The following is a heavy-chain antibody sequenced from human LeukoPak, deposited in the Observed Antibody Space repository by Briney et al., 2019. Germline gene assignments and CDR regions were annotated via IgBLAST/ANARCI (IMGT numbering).Heavy chain of an antibody. CDR2: VWHDGSNK. J-gene: IGHJ4*02. CDR1: GFVFSGYG. D-gene: IGHD5-18*01. V-gene: IGHV3-33*01. CDR3: ARIIINSGYSYGIDF. Sequence: GGPLRLSCEASGFVFSGYGMHWVRQTPGKGLEWVAVVWHDGSNKYYRDSVKGRFTISRDNSKNTLFLQMNSLRADDTAVYYCARIIINSGYSYGIDFWGQGTLVTVSS.